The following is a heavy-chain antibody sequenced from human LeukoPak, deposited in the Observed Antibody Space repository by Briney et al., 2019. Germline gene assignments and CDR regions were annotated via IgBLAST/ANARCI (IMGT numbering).Heavy chain of an antibody. CDR2: ISAYNDNT. CDR1: GYTFSNYG. CDR3: AREPHSSSWVFDN. D-gene: IGHD6-13*01. V-gene: IGHV1-18*01. J-gene: IGHJ4*02. Sequence: ASVRVSCKASGYTFSNYGISWVRQAPGQGLGWMGWISAYNDNTNYAQKLQGRITMTTDTSTSTAYMELRSLRSDDTAVYYCAREPHSSSWVFDNWGQGTLVTVSS.